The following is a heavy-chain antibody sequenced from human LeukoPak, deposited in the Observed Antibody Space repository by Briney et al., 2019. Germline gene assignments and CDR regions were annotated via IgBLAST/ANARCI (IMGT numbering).Heavy chain of an antibody. CDR1: GDSISRDYY. Sequence: SETLSLTCAVSGDSISRDYYWAWIRQPPGKGLEWIGSVFHSENTYYNPSLKSRVTISVDTPKNQFSLKLTSVTAADTALYYCARGNEDYYDSSGYLSWGQGTLVTVSS. CDR2: VFHSENT. V-gene: IGHV4-38-2*01. CDR3: ARGNEDYYDSSGYLS. J-gene: IGHJ5*02. D-gene: IGHD3-22*01.